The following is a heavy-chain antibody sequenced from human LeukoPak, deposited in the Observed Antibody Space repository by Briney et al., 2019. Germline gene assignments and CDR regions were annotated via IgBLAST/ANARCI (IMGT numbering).Heavy chain of an antibody. CDR2: INHSGST. CDR3: ARFSLGIPYYYYMDV. J-gene: IGHJ6*03. CDR1: GGSFSGYY. V-gene: IGHV4-34*01. D-gene: IGHD7-27*01. Sequence: SETLSLTCAVYGGSFSGYYWSWIRQPPGKGLEWIGEINHSGSTNYNPSLKSRVTISVDTSKNQFSLKLSSVTAADTAVYYCARFSLGIPYYYYMDVWGKGTTVTVSS.